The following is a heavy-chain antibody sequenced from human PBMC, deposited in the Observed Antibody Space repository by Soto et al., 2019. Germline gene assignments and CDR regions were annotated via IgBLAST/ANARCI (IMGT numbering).Heavy chain of an antibody. CDR1: GFTFSRFD. CDR3: MRDNVGMDA. CDR2: ISTSGGSV. V-gene: IGHV3-48*03. J-gene: IGHJ6*04. Sequence: GRYMRLSCAASGFTFSRFDMNWVHQAPGKGLEWVSRISTSGGSVWYADSVKGRFTISRDNAKNSLYLQINSLTAADTAIYYCMRDNVGMDACGNGTTVT.